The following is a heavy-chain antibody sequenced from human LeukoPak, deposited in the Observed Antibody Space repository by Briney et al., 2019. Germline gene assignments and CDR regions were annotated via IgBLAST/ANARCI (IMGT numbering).Heavy chain of an antibody. CDR1: GFTFSSYE. CDR2: ISGSGGRT. V-gene: IGHV3-23*01. Sequence: GGSLRLSCAASGFTFSSYEMNWVRQAPGKGLEWVSAISGSGGRTYYAESVKGRFTISRDNNENTLYLQMNSLRAEDTAVYYCAKAAQVAGRPNLGGHFDYWGQGTLVTVSS. J-gene: IGHJ4*02. D-gene: IGHD6-6*01. CDR3: AKAAQVAGRPNLGGHFDY.